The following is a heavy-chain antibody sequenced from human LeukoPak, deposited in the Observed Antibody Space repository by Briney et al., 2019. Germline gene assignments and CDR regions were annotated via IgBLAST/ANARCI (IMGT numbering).Heavy chain of an antibody. Sequence: ASVKASCKASGYTFTSYGISWVRQAPGQGLEWMGWISAYNGNTNYAQKLQGRVTMTTDTSTSTAYMELRSLRSDATAVYYCARVGYRHYYGSGSYYPIDYWGQGTLVTVSS. CDR2: ISAYNGNT. J-gene: IGHJ4*02. V-gene: IGHV1-18*01. CDR3: ARVGYRHYYGSGSYYPIDY. CDR1: GYTFTSYG. D-gene: IGHD3-10*01.